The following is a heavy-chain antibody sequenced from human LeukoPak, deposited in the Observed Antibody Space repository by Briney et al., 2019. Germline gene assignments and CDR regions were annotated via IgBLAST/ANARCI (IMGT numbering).Heavy chain of an antibody. CDR3: ARETPAVAGAFDY. Sequence: PGVSLRLSCAASGFTVSNNYLSWVRQAPGKGLEWVSVIYSGGNGDYADSVKGRFIVSRDNSKNTLYLQMNSLRADDTAVYYCARETPAVAGAFDYWGQGTLVTVSS. D-gene: IGHD6-19*01. J-gene: IGHJ4*02. V-gene: IGHV3-53*01. CDR2: IYSGGNG. CDR1: GFTVSNNY.